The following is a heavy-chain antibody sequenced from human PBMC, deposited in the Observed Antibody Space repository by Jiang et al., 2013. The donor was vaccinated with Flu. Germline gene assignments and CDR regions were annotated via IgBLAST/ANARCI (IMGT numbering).Heavy chain of an antibody. CDR1: GGSISSSNW. CDR2: IYHSGST. V-gene: IGHV4-4*02. D-gene: IGHD3-16*02. CDR3: AREGPILYTFGGVIVTARYFDY. J-gene: IGHJ4*02. Sequence: YGSGLVKPSGTLSLTCAVSGGSISSSNWWSWVRQPPGKGLEWIGEIYHSGSTNYNPSLKSRVTISVDKSKNQFSLKLSSVTAADTAVYYCAREGPILYTFGGVIVTARYFDYWGQGTLVTVSS.